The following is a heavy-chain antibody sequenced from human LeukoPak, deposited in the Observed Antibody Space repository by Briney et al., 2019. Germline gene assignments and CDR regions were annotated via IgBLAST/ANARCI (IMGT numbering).Heavy chain of an antibody. CDR3: AGATPLKIDY. Sequence: SETLSLTCAVSGGSISSSNWWTWVRQSPGKGLEWIGEIYHGGSTNYNPSLKSRVTISVDKSKNQFSLKLSSVTAADTAVYYCAGATPLKIDYWGQGTLVTVSS. CDR2: IYHGGST. CDR1: GGSISSSNW. J-gene: IGHJ4*02. V-gene: IGHV4-4*02. D-gene: IGHD5-12*01.